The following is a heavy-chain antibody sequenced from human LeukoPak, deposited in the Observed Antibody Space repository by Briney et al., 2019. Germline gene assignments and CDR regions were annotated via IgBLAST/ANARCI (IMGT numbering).Heavy chain of an antibody. V-gene: IGHV7-4-1*02. J-gene: IGHJ3*02. D-gene: IGHD1-7*01. CDR2: INTNTGNP. CDR3: ARDLNLELLGWARAFDI. CDR1: GYTFTTYA. Sequence: GASVKVSCKASGYTFTTYAMNWVRQAPGQGLEWMGWINTNTGNPTYAQGFTGRFVFSLDTSVSTAYLQISSLKAEDTAVYYCARDLNLELLGWARAFDIWGQGTMVTVSS.